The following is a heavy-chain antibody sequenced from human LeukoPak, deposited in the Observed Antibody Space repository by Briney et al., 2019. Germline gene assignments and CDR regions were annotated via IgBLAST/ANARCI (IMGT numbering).Heavy chain of an antibody. V-gene: IGHV1-46*01. J-gene: IGHJ3*02. CDR1: GYTFTSYY. CDR3: ARDRCSSTSCYLLAPLGSSPDTFDI. Sequence: EASVKVSCKASGYTFTSYYMHWVRQAPGQGLEWMGIINPSGGSTSYAQKFQGRVTMTTDTSASTAYMELRNLRSDDTAVYYCARDRCSSTSCYLLAPLGSSPDTFDIWGQGTMVTVSS. CDR2: INPSGGST. D-gene: IGHD2-2*01.